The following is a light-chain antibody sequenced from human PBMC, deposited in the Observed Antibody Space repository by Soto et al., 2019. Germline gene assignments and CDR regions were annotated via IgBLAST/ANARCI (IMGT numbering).Light chain of an antibody. CDR2: EVI. J-gene: IGLJ2*01. CDR3: SAYTHSNTVI. V-gene: IGLV2-14*03. Sequence: QSALTQPASVSGSPGQSINISCTGTSSDVAAYNFVSWYQQHPGEVPKLMIYEVIKRPSGISDRFSGSKSGNTASLTISGLQAEDEADYYCSAYTHSNTVIFGGGTKLTVL. CDR1: SSDVAAYNF.